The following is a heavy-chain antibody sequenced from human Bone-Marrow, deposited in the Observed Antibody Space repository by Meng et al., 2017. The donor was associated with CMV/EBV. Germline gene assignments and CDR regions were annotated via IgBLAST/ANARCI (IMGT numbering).Heavy chain of an antibody. Sequence: QVQLQEAGPGLVKPSETLSLTCTVSGGSISSYYWSWIRQPAGKGLEWIGRIYTSGSTNYNPSLKSRVTMSVDTSKNQFSLKLSSMTAADTAVYYCARGDLAPLDETYYFDYWGQGTLVTVSS. CDR2: IYTSGST. J-gene: IGHJ4*02. CDR1: GGSISSYY. D-gene: IGHD2-21*02. CDR3: ARGDLAPLDETYYFDY. V-gene: IGHV4-4*07.